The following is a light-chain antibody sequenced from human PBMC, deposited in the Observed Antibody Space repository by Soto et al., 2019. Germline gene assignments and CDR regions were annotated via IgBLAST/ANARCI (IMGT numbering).Light chain of an antibody. CDR1: SSDVGDYNF. CDR3: SSYTSISTYV. CDR2: DVT. J-gene: IGLJ1*01. Sequence: QSVLTQPASVSGSPGQSITISCTGTSSDVGDYNFVSWYQQHPDKAPKLMIYDVTNRPSGVSNRLSGSKSGNTASLTISGLQAEDEADYYCSSYTSISTYVFGTWTKVTVL. V-gene: IGLV2-14*01.